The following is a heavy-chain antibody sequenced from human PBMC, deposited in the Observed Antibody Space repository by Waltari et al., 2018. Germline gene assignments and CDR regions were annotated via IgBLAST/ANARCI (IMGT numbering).Heavy chain of an antibody. V-gene: IGHV3-33*06. CDR2: IWFDGGQT. CDR1: GLSISRYG. D-gene: IGHD3-10*01. Sequence: QAQLVESGGGVVQPGMPLRRSWTGTGLSISRYGMHWVRQAPGKGLEWVALIWFDGGQTYYADSVRGRFTISRDNSKNTLYLDMNSLKLNDTAIYYCAKDAFGNTYVDHWGQGTLVTVAS. CDR3: AKDAFGNTYVDH. J-gene: IGHJ4*02.